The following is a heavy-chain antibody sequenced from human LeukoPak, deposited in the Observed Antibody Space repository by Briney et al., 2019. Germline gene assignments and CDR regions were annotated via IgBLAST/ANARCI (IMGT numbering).Heavy chain of an antibody. V-gene: IGHV3-49*04. CDR1: GFTFSNFA. J-gene: IGHJ3*02. Sequence: GGSLRLSCAASGFTFSNFAMSWVRQAPGKGLEWVGFIRSDAYGGTIQYDASVRGRFTISRDDSKTIAYLQMNSLETEDTAVYYCARDISEMGAFDIWGLGTMVTVSS. CDR2: IRSDAYGGTI. CDR3: ARDISEMGAFDI. D-gene: IGHD5-24*01.